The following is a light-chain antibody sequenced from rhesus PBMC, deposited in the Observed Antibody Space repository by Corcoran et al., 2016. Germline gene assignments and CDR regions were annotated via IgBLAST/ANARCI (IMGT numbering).Light chain of an antibody. CDR3: QQRNSYPPT. V-gene: IGKV1S4*01. CDR2: DAS. Sequence: DIQMTQSPSSLSASVGDRVTITCRASQGISNWLAWYQQKPGKAPKLLIYDASNLQSWVPSRFSGRGSGTECTLTISSLKPEDFATYYGQQRNSYPPTFGQGTKVEIK. J-gene: IGKJ1*01. CDR1: QGISNW.